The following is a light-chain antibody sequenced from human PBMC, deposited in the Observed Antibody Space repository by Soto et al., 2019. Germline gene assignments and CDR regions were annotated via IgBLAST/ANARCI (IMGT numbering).Light chain of an antibody. CDR1: SSDVGGYNY. J-gene: IGLJ2*01. V-gene: IGLV2-14*01. Sequence: QSVLTQPASVSGSPGQSITISCNGTSSDVGGYNYVSWYQQHPGKAPKIMIYEVSNRPTGVSNRFSGSKSGNTASLTISGLQAEDVADYYCSSYTSSITPVVFGGGTKLPVL. CDR2: EVS. CDR3: SSYTSSITPVV.